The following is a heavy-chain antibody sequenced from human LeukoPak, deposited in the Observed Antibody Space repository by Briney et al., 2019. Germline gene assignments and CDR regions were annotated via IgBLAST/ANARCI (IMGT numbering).Heavy chain of an antibody. CDR1: GYSISSGSYY. D-gene: IGHD2-2*01. CDR2: IYTSGST. J-gene: IGHJ4*02. V-gene: IGHV4-61*02. CDR3: AREGVVFDY. Sequence: SETLSLTCTVSGYSISSGSYYWSWIRQPAGKGLEWIGRIYTSGSTNYNPSLKSRVTISVDTSKNQFSLKLSSVTAADTAVYYCAREGVVFDYWGQGTLVTVSS.